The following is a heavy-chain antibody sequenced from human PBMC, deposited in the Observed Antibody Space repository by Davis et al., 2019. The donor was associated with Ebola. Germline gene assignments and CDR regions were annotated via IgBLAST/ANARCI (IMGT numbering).Heavy chain of an antibody. J-gene: IGHJ6*03. Sequence: GGSLRLSCAASGFTFSSYSMNWVRQAPGKGLEWVSYISSSSSTIYYADSVKGRFTISRDNAKNSLYLQMHSLRDEDTAAYYCARRGGAPVASYYHYHMDIWGKGTTVIVSS. D-gene: IGHD3-10*01. CDR1: GFTFSSYS. CDR2: ISSSSSTI. CDR3: ARRGGAPVASYYHYHMDI. V-gene: IGHV3-48*02.